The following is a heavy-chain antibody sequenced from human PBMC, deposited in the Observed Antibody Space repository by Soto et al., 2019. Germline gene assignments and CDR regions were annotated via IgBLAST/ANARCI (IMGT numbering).Heavy chain of an antibody. D-gene: IGHD2-2*03. Sequence: QITLKESGPTLVKPTQTLTLTCTFSGFSLSTSGVGVGWIRQPPGKALEWLGLIYWDDDKRYSPSLKSRLTITKDTSKNQVVLTMTNRDPVDTATYYCARLDPANNWFDPWGQGTLVTVSS. J-gene: IGHJ5*02. CDR2: IYWDDDK. CDR1: GFSLSTSGVG. V-gene: IGHV2-5*02. CDR3: ARLDPANNWFDP.